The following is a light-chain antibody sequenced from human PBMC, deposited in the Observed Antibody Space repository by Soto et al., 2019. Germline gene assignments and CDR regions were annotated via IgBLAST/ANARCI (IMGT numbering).Light chain of an antibody. V-gene: IGKV3-11*01. Sequence: IVLIQSPATLSVSPGERVTLSCRASQNISNYLIWYRQKPGQAPRLLIYDVSNRATDIPARFSGSGSGTDFTLTISRLEPEDFAVYYCQQYGSSGTFGQGTKVDIK. CDR1: QNISNY. CDR2: DVS. J-gene: IGKJ1*01. CDR3: QQYGSSGT.